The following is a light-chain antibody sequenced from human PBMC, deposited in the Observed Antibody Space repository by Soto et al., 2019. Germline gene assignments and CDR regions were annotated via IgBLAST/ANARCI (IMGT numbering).Light chain of an antibody. CDR1: QSVSSN. Sequence: EIVMTQSPATLSVSPGERATLSCRASQSVSSNLAWLQQKPGQAPRLLIYAASTRATGIPARFSGSGFGTEFTLTISSLQSEDFAVYYCQQYDNWPPLTFGGGTKVDNK. CDR2: AAS. J-gene: IGKJ4*01. V-gene: IGKV3-15*01. CDR3: QQYDNWPPLT.